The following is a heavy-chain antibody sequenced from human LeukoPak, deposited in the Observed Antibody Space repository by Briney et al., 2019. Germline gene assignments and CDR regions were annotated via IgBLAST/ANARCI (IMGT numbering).Heavy chain of an antibody. CDR2: IYYSGST. CDR3: ARYAFVVVPAAHWSFDY. V-gene: IGHV4-30-4*08. D-gene: IGHD2-2*01. CDR1: GSSISSGDYY. Sequence: SETLSLTCTVSGSSISSGDYYWSWIRQPPGKGLEWIGYIYYSGSTYYNPSLKSRVTISVDTSKNQFSLKLSSVTAADTAVYYCARYAFVVVPAAHWSFDYWGQGTLVTVSS. J-gene: IGHJ4*02.